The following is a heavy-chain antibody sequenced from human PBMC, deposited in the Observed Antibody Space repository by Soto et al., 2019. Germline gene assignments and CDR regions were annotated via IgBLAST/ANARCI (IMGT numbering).Heavy chain of an antibody. J-gene: IGHJ3*01. D-gene: IGHD2-21*01. Sequence: EVQLLESGGGLVQPGGSLRLSCAASGFTFSSYAMSWVRQAPGKGLEWVSAISGSGGSTYYADSVKGRFTISRDNSRYTLYLRMNSMRAEDTAVYYCAKFLRHRGYGGDGSDWVVAFDFWGQGTMVTVSS. CDR2: ISGSGGST. CDR3: AKFLRHRGYGGDGSDWVVAFDF. CDR1: GFTFSSYA. V-gene: IGHV3-23*01.